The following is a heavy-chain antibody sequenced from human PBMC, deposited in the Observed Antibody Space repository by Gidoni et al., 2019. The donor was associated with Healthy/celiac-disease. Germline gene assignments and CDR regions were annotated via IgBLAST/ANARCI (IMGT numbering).Heavy chain of an antibody. V-gene: IGHV3-30*18. Sequence: QVQLVEDGGGVVQPGRSLRLSCAASGFTFSSYGMHWVRQAPGKGLEVVAVISDDVSNKYYADSVKGRFTISRDNSKNTLYLQMNSLRAEDTAVYYCAKALGYSSGWGMDVWGQGTTVTVSS. J-gene: IGHJ6*02. CDR2: ISDDVSNK. CDR1: GFTFSSYG. D-gene: IGHD6-19*01. CDR3: AKALGYSSGWGMDV.